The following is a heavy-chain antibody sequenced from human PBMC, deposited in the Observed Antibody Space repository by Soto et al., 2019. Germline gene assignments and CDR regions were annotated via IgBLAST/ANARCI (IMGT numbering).Heavy chain of an antibody. Sequence: EVQLVESGGGLVQPGGSLRLSCAASGFTFSSYWMSWVRQAPGKGLEWLANIKQDESEKYYVDSVKGRFTISRDNAKNSLYLQMNSLRAEDTAVYYCARCPPKSWFGGYDDFDIWGQGTMVTVSS. D-gene: IGHD3-10*01. CDR3: ARCPPKSWFGGYDDFDI. J-gene: IGHJ3*02. V-gene: IGHV3-7*05. CDR2: IKQDESEK. CDR1: GFTFSSYW.